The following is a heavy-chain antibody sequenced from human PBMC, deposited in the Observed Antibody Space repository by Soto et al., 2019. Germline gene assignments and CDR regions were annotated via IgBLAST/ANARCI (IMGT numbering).Heavy chain of an antibody. J-gene: IGHJ5*02. CDR3: VGKVSSNWFDP. CDR1: GGTFSSYA. Sequence: SSVQVSCKASGGTFSSYAISWVRQAPGQGLEWMGGIIPIFGTANYAQKFQGRVTITADESTSTAYMELSSLRSEDTAVYYCVGKVSSNWFDPWGQGTLVTVAS. V-gene: IGHV1-69*13. CDR2: IIPIFGTA. D-gene: IGHD2-8*01.